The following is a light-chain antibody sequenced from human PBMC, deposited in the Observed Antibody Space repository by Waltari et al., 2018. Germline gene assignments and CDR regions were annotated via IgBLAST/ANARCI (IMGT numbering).Light chain of an antibody. J-gene: IGLJ2*01. CDR3: QAWDSSTVV. CDR1: QLGDKY. CDR2: QDS. Sequence: SYELTQPPSVSVSPGQTASITSPGNQLGDKYASWYQQKPGQSPVLVIYQDSKRPSGIPERFSGSNSGNTATLTISGTQAMDEADYYCQAWDSSTVVFGGGTKLTVL. V-gene: IGLV3-1*01.